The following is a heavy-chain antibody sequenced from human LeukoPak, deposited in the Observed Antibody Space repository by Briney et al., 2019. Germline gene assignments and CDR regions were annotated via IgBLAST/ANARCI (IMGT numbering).Heavy chain of an antibody. J-gene: IGHJ5*02. CDR3: ARHFYGSGSYYSVINWFDP. V-gene: IGHV4-39*01. D-gene: IGHD3-10*01. CDR2: IYYSGST. Sequence: SETLSLTCTVSGGSISSSSYYWGWIRQPPGKGLEWIGSIYYSGSTYYNPSLKSRVTISVDTSKNQFSLKLGSVTAADTAVYYCARHFYGSGSYYSVINWFDPWGQGTLVTVSS. CDR1: GGSISSSSYY.